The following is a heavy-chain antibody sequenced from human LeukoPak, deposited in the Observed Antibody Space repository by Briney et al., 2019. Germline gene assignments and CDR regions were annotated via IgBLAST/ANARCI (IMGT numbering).Heavy chain of an antibody. CDR1: GGSISTYY. V-gene: IGHV4-59*08. CDR3: ARQPYGSGSYARFDP. Sequence: PSETLSLTCTVSGGSISTYYWSWTRQPPGKGLEWIGYIYYSGSTNYNPSLKSRVTISVDTSKNQFSLKLSSVTAADTAVYYCARQPYGSGSYARFDPWGQGTLVTVSS. D-gene: IGHD3-10*01. CDR2: IYYSGST. J-gene: IGHJ5*02.